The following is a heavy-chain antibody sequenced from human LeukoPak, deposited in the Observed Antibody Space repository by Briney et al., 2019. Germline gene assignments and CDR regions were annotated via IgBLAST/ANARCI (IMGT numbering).Heavy chain of an antibody. CDR2: IIPIFGTA. CDR3: AGSIWFGEFNAEVVFDY. D-gene: IGHD3-10*01. V-gene: IGHV1-69*05. CDR1: GGTFSSYA. Sequence: SVKVSCKASGGTFSSYAISWVRQAPGQELEWMGGIIPIFGTANYAQKFQGRVTITTDESTSTAYMELSSLRSEDTAVYYCAGSIWFGEFNAEVVFDYWGQGTLVTVSS. J-gene: IGHJ4*02.